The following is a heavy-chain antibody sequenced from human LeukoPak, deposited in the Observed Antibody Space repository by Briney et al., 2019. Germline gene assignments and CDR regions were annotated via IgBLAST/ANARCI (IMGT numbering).Heavy chain of an antibody. D-gene: IGHD3-22*01. CDR2: ISYDGPNK. J-gene: IGHJ4*02. Sequence: PGGSLRLSCAASGFTFSSYAMHWVRRAPGKGLEWVAVISYDGPNKNYADSVKGRFTISRDNSKNTLYLQMNSLRAEDTAVYYCATKEPYYYDSSGYYYFGYWGQGTLVTVSS. CDR3: ATKEPYYYDSSGYYYFGY. V-gene: IGHV3-30*04. CDR1: GFTFSSYA.